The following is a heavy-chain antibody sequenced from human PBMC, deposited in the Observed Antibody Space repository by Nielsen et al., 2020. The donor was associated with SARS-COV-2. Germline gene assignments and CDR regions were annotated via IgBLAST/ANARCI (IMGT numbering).Heavy chain of an antibody. J-gene: IGHJ6*03. Sequence: GESLKISCAASGFTFSSYSMNWVRQAPGKGLEWVSYISSSSSTIYYADSVKGRFTISRDNSKNTLYLQMNSLRAEDTAVYYCARETAAGGDYYYYYMDVWGKGTTVTVSS. V-gene: IGHV3-48*01. D-gene: IGHD6-13*01. CDR3: ARETAAGGDYYYYYMDV. CDR2: ISSSSSTI. CDR1: GFTFSSYS.